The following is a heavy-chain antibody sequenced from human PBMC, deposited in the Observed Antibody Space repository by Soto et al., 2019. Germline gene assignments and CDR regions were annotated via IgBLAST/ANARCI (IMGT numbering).Heavy chain of an antibody. CDR3: ARETTVTTFYYYGMDV. J-gene: IGHJ6*02. CDR1: GFTFSSYE. D-gene: IGHD4-17*01. V-gene: IGHV3-48*03. CDR2: ISSSGSTI. Sequence: EVQLVESGGGLVQPGGSLRLSCAASGFTFSSYEMNWVRQAPGKGLEWVSYISSSGSTIYYADSVKGRFTISRDNAKNSLYLQMNSLRAEDTAVYYCARETTVTTFYYYGMDVWGQGTTVTVSS.